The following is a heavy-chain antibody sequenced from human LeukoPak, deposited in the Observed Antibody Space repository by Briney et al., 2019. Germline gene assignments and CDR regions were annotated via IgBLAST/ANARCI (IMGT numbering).Heavy chain of an antibody. J-gene: IGHJ3*01. CDR1: GGSISSYY. CDR3: ARNQAVAANRGASDV. CDR2: IYYSGST. Sequence: PSETLSLTCTVSGGSISSYYWSWIRQPPGKGLEWIRHIYYSGSTNYTPSLKSRVTISVDQSKNQFSLKLDSVTEIDTAMYYCARNQAVAANRGASDVWGQGTMVTVSS. D-gene: IGHD6-19*01. V-gene: IGHV4-59*08.